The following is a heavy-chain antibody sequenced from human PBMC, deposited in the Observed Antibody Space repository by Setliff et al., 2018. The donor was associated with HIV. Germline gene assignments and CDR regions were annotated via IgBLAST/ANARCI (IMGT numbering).Heavy chain of an antibody. CDR1: YGSISGHY. CDR2: IHHSGGT. CDR3: ARLPDINSWPFDY. D-gene: IGHD6-13*01. J-gene: IGHJ4*02. Sequence: SETLSLTCTVSYGSISGHYWTWIRQPPGKGMEWIGYIHHSGGTQYNPSLMSRPTMSVDSSKNQFSLSLSSVTAADTAVYYCARLPDINSWPFDYWARGTLVTVSS. V-gene: IGHV4-59*11.